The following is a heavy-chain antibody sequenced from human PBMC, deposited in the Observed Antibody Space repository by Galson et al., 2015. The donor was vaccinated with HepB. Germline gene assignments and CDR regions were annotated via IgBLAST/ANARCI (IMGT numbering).Heavy chain of an antibody. V-gene: IGHV5-51*03. CDR2: IHPFESDT. CDR1: GYSFDTYW. J-gene: IGHJ3*01. Sequence: QSGAEVKKPGESLKISCRGFGYSFDTYWIGWVRQLPGGGLAWMGVIHPFESDTKYSPSFEGQISISVDKSINTAYLQWSSLKASDSAMYYCARAYAYGGNAIDAFALWGQGTMVTVSS. CDR3: ARAYAYGGNAIDAFAL. D-gene: IGHD4-23*01.